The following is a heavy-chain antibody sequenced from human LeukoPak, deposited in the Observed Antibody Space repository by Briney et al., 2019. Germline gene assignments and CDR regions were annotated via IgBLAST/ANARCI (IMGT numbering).Heavy chain of an antibody. D-gene: IGHD1/OR15-1a*01. CDR3: ARGDWNTFWFDP. CDR2: IYTSGST. J-gene: IGHJ5*02. V-gene: IGHV4-4*07. Sequence: SETLSLTCTVSGGSISSYYWSWIRQPAGKGLEWIGRIYTSGSTNYNPSLKSRVTISVDTSKNQFSLKLSSVTAADTAVYYCARGDWNTFWFDPWGQGTLVTVSS. CDR1: GGSISSYY.